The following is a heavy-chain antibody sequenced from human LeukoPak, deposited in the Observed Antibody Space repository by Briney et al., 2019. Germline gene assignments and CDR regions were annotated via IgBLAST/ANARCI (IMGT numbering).Heavy chain of an antibody. J-gene: IGHJ3*02. CDR3: ARWGCSSTSCYYGDAFDI. CDR2: ISAYNGNT. CDR1: GYTFTSYG. V-gene: IGHV1-18*01. Sequence: ASVKVSCKASGYTFTSYGISWVRQAPGRGLEWMGWISAYNGNTNYAQKLQGRVIMTTDTSTSTAYMELRSLRSDDTAVYYCARWGCSSTSCYYGDAFDIWGQGTMVTVSP. D-gene: IGHD2-2*01.